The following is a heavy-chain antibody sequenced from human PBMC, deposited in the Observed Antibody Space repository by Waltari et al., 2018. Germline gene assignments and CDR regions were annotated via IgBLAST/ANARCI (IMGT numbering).Heavy chain of an antibody. V-gene: IGHV3-74*01. CDR1: GLSFSTYW. J-gene: IGHJ4*02. D-gene: IGHD2-2*01. CDR2: INGDESTT. Sequence: GLSFSTYWMHWVRQGPGKGLVWVSRINGDESTTNYADSVKGRFTISRDNAKNTLYLQINSLRAEDTAVYYCAAPHSTSWYVSDYWGQGALVTVSS. CDR3: AAPHSTSWYVSDY.